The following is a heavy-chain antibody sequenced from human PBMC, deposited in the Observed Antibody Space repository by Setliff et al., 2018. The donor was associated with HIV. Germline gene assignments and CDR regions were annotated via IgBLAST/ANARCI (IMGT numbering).Heavy chain of an antibody. Sequence: SVKVSCKSSGGTFRTYAISWVRQAPGQGLEWMGGVVPTIHEATYAQKFQGRVTITADESATTVYMEMSGLTSEDTAIYYCARGADASGYFYREYFQHWGQGTLVTVSS. J-gene: IGHJ1*01. CDR3: ARGADASGYFYREYFQH. D-gene: IGHD3-22*01. CDR2: VVPTIHEA. V-gene: IGHV1-69*13. CDR1: GGTFRTYA.